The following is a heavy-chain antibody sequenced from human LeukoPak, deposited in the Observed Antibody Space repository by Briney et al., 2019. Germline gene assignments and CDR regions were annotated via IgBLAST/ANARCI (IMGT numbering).Heavy chain of an antibody. J-gene: IGHJ6*02. Sequence: PSETLSLTCAVYGGSFSGYYWSWIRQPPGKGLEWIGEINHSGSTDYNPSLKSRVTISVDTSKNQSSLKLSSVTAADTAVYYCASAPYTITFGGVIVRRNGMDVWGQGTTVTVSS. V-gene: IGHV4-34*01. CDR2: INHSGST. CDR3: ASAPYTITFGGVIVRRNGMDV. D-gene: IGHD3-16*02. CDR1: GGSFSGYY.